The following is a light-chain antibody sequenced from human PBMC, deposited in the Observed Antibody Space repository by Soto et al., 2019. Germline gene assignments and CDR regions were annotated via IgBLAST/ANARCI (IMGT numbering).Light chain of an antibody. CDR3: CSDAGSSKV. CDR1: SSDAGSYNL. CDR2: EVS. Sequence: QSVLTQPASVSGSPGQSITISCTGTSSDAGSYNLVSWYQQHPGKAPKLLIYEVSKRPSGVSNRFSGSKSGNTASLTISGLQAEDEADYYCCSDAGSSKVFGGGTKLTVL. V-gene: IGLV2-23*02. J-gene: IGLJ3*02.